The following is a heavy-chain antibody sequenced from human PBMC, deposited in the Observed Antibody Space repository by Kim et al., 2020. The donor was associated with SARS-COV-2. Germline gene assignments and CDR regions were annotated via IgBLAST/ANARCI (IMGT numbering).Heavy chain of an antibody. D-gene: IGHD2-2*01. V-gene: IGHV1-8*01. Sequence: GYAQKFQGRVTMTRNTAISTAYMELSSLRSEDTAVYYCARGVPYIHRMDVWGKGTTVTVSS. J-gene: IGHJ6*03. CDR3: ARGVPYIHRMDV.